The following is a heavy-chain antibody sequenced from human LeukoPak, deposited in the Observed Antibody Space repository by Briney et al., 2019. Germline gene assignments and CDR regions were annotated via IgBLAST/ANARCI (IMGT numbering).Heavy chain of an antibody. CDR2: ISYDGSNK. J-gene: IGHJ4*02. V-gene: IGHV3-30*18. Sequence: PGESLRLSCAASGFTFSSYGMHWVRQAPGKGLEWVAVISYDGSNKYYADSVKGRFTISRDNSKNTLYLQMNSLRAEDTAVYYCAKDRRSLLRFDYWGQGTLVTVSS. D-gene: IGHD2-15*01. CDR1: GFTFSSYG. CDR3: AKDRRSLLRFDY.